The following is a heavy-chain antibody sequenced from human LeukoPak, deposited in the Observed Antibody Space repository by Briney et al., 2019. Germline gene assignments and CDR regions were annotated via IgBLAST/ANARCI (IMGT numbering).Heavy chain of an antibody. J-gene: IGHJ3*02. CDR1: GYTFTGYY. CDR3: ARALRATTEHGRPEGAFDI. V-gene: IGHV1-2*02. Sequence: ASVKVSCKASGYTFTGYYMHWVRQAPGQGLEWMGWINPNSGGTNYAQKFQGRVTMTRDTSISTAYMELSRLRSDDTAVYYCARALRATTEHGRPEGAFDIWGQGTMDTVSS. CDR2: INPNSGGT. D-gene: IGHD1-14*01.